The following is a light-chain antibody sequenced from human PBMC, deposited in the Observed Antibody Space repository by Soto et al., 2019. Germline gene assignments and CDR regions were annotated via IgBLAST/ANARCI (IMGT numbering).Light chain of an antibody. Sequence: EIVLTQSPGTLSLSPGERATLSCRASQSVRSNYLAWYQQKPGQAPRLLIYGASTRATGIPDRFSGSVSGTDFTLTISRLEPEDFALYYCQQYGTSPLTFGGGAKVEIK. J-gene: IGKJ4*01. V-gene: IGKV3-20*01. CDR3: QQYGTSPLT. CDR1: QSVRSNY. CDR2: GAS.